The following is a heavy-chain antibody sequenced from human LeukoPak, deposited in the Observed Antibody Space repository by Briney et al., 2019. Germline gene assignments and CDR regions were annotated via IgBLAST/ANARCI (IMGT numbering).Heavy chain of an antibody. Sequence: PGGSLRLSCAASGFTFSNYGMQWVRQAPGKGLEWVAFIRYDGGNKYYADSVKGRFTISRDNSKNTLYLQMNSLRAEDTAVYYCARALTAGYDSSGYAFDIWGQGTMVTVSS. V-gene: IGHV3-30*02. CDR1: GFTFSNYG. CDR3: ARALTAGYDSSGYAFDI. J-gene: IGHJ3*02. D-gene: IGHD3-22*01. CDR2: IRYDGGNK.